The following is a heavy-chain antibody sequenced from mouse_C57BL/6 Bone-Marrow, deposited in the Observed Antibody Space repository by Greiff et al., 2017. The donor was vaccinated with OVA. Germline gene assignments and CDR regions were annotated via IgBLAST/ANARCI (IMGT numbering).Heavy chain of an antibody. V-gene: IGHV5-4*03. CDR2: ISDGGSYT. CDR1: GFTFSSYA. Sequence: EVKLVESGGGLVKPGGSLKLSCAASGFTFSSYAMSWVRQTPEKRLEWVATISDGGSYTYYPDNVKGRFTISRDNTKNNLYLQMSHLKSEDTVMYYCRRVWDDGYLDYWGRGTALTVSS. J-gene: IGHJ2*01. CDR3: RRVWDDGYLDY. D-gene: IGHD2-3*01.